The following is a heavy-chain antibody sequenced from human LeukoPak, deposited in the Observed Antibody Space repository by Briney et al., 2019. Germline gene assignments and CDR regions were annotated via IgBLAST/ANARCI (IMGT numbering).Heavy chain of an antibody. CDR3: AKNGGGYSYGWASSGEETRYYFDY. CDR2: ISGSGGST. V-gene: IGHV3-23*01. D-gene: IGHD5-18*01. J-gene: IGHJ4*02. Sequence: GGSLRLSCAASGFTFSSYAMSWVRQAPGKGLEWVSAISGSGGSTYYADSVKGRFTISRDNSKNTLYLQMNSLRAEDTAVYYCAKNGGGYSYGWASSGEETRYYFDYWGQGTLVTVSS. CDR1: GFTFSSYA.